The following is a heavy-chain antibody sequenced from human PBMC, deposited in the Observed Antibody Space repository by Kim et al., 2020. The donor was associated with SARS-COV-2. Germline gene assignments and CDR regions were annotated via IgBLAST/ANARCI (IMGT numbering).Heavy chain of an antibody. CDR1: GFTFSTYW. V-gene: IGHV3-74*01. Sequence: GGSLRLSCAASGFTFSTYWMYWVRQAPGKGLVWVSRINSDGSFTNYADSVKGRFTISRDNAKNTLYLQMNSLRDEDTAVYYCARACSTSCPCYYMDVWGKGTTVTVSS. D-gene: IGHD2-2*01. CDR3: ARACSTSCPCYYMDV. CDR2: INSDGSFT. J-gene: IGHJ6*03.